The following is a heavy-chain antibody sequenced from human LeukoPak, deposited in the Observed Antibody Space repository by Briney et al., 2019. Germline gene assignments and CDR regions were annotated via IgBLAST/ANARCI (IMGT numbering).Heavy chain of an antibody. D-gene: IGHD4-17*01. CDR3: ASTIHYGDYDY. CDR1: GFTFSSYW. V-gene: IGHV3-74*01. Sequence: GGSLRLSCAASGFTFSSYWMHWVRQAPGKGLVWVSRINSDGSSTSYADSVKGRFTISRDNAKNTLYLQMNSLRAEDTAVYYCASTIHYGDYDYWGQGTLVTVSS. J-gene: IGHJ4*02. CDR2: INSDGSST.